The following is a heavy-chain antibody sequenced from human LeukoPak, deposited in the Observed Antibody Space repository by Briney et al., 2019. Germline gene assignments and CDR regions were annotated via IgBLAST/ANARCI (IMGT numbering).Heavy chain of an antibody. J-gene: IGHJ6*02. V-gene: IGHV6-1*01. D-gene: IGHD6-13*01. CDR3: ARDGALAAAGRPLKYYYYYYGMDV. Sequence: SQTLSLTCAISGDSVSSNSAAWNWIRQSPSRGLEWLGRTYYRSKWYNDYAVSVKSRITINPDTSKNQFSLQLNSVTPEDTAVYYCARDGALAAAGRPLKYYYYYYGMDVWGQGTTVTVSS. CDR1: GDSVSSNSAA. CDR2: TYYRSKWYN.